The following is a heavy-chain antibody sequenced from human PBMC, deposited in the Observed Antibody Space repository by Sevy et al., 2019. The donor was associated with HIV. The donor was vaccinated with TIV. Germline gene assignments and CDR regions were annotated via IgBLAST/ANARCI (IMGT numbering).Heavy chain of an antibody. V-gene: IGHV3-23*01. Sequence: GGSLRLSCEASGFTFSNYAMNWVRQAPGKGLEWVSIISGSVGSTYYADSVKGRFTISRDNSKNTLYLQMNSLRGEDKAVYYCAKGTTTYNYGTVDYWGQGTLVTVSS. CDR1: GFTFSNYA. CDR2: ISGSVGST. J-gene: IGHJ4*02. D-gene: IGHD5-18*01. CDR3: AKGTTTYNYGTVDY.